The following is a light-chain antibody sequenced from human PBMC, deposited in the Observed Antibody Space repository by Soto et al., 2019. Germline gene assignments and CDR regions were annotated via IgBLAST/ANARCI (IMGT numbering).Light chain of an antibody. CDR2: AAS. CDR3: QQSYSTPRT. CDR1: QSISTY. Sequence: DIQMTQSPSSLSASVGDRVTITCRASQSISTYLNWYQQKPGKDPKLLIFAASSLQSGVPSRFSGNGSGTDFTLTISRLQPEDFATYYCQQSYSTPRTFVQGTTLEIK. V-gene: IGKV1-39*01. J-gene: IGKJ2*01.